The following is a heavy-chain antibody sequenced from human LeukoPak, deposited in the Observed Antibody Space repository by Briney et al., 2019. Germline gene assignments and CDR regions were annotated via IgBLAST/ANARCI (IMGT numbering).Heavy chain of an antibody. CDR1: GGSISGSSYY. V-gene: IGHV4-39*01. D-gene: IGHD1-1*01. J-gene: IGHJ3*02. CDR3: ARQFILRATGTGGGAFDI. Sequence: PSETLSLTCTVSGGSISGSSYYWGWIRQPPGKGLEWIGSIYYSGSTYYNPPLKSRVTISVDTSKNQFSLKLSSVTAADTAVYYCARQFILRATGTGGGAFDIWGQGTMVTVSS. CDR2: IYYSGST.